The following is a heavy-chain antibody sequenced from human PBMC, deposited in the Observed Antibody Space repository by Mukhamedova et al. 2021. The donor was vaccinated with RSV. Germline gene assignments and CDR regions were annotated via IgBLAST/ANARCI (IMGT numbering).Heavy chain of an antibody. J-gene: IGHJ4*02. V-gene: IGHV3-7*01. CDR3: ARNRLGYSYGPYFDA. CDR2: IKGDGYDT. D-gene: IGHD5-18*01. Sequence: MTWVRQAPGKGLEWVANIKGDGYDTDYADSVKDRFIIYRDNAQNSLYLQMDSLRAEDTAVYYCARNRLGYSYGPYFDAWGRGTL.